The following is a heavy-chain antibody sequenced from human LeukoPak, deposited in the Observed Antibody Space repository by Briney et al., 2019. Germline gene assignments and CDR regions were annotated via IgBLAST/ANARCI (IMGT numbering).Heavy chain of an antibody. J-gene: IGHJ3*01. Sequence: ASVKVSCKASGGTFSSYAISWVRQAPGQGLEWMGGIIPIFGTANYAQKFQGRVTMTEDTSTDTAYMELSSLRSEDTAVYYCATALPYDSSGYRLWGQGTMVTVSS. V-gene: IGHV1-69*06. CDR1: GGTFSSYA. CDR3: ATALPYDSSGYRL. D-gene: IGHD3-22*01. CDR2: IIPIFGTA.